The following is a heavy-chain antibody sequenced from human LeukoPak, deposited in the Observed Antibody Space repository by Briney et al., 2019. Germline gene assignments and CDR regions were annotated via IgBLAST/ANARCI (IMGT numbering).Heavy chain of an antibody. D-gene: IGHD3-22*01. CDR2: IYRGGST. Sequence: PGGSLRLSCAASGFTVSSNYMSWVRQAPGKGLEWVSVIYRGGSTYYADSVKGRFTISRDNSKNTLYPQMNSLRAEDTAVYYCARETFYYYDSSGYYGIFDYWGQGTLVTVSS. CDR3: ARETFYYYDSSGYYGIFDY. CDR1: GFTVSSNY. J-gene: IGHJ4*02. V-gene: IGHV3-66*01.